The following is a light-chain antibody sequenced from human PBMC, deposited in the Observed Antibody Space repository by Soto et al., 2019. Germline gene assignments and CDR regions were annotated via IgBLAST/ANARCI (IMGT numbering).Light chain of an antibody. CDR2: SNN. Sequence: QSVLTQPPSASGTPGQRVTFSCSGSSSNIGSNYVYWYQQLPGTAPKLLIYSNNLQPSGVPDRFSGSKSGTSASLAISGLQSEDEADYYCAAWDDSLSGVVFGGGTKLTVL. V-gene: IGLV1-47*02. CDR1: SSNIGSNY. J-gene: IGLJ2*01. CDR3: AAWDDSLSGVV.